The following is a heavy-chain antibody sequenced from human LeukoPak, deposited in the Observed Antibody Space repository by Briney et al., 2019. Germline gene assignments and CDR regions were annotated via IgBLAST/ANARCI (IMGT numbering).Heavy chain of an antibody. J-gene: IGHJ4*02. D-gene: IGHD4-17*01. CDR3: ARDPYGDYLFDY. Sequence: SETLSLTCTVSGGSISRYYWSWIRQPPGKGLEWIGYIYYSGSTNYNPSLKSRVTMSVDTSKNQFSLKLSSVTAADTAVYYCARDPYGDYLFDYWGQGTLVTVSS. CDR2: IYYSGST. CDR1: GGSISRYY. V-gene: IGHV4-59*01.